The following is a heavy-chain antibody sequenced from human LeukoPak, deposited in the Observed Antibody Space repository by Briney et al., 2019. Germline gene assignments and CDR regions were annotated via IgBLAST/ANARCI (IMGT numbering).Heavy chain of an antibody. CDR3: ARGAVFTTPPDY. V-gene: IGHV1-18*04. D-gene: IGHD1-14*01. J-gene: IGHJ4*02. CDR2: ISTDIGIT. Sequence: ASVKVSCKTSGYTFTTYSITWVRQAPGQGLEWMGWISTDIGITVYAQRLQGRVTMTTDRSTSTAYMELRSLRYDDTAVYYCARGAVFTTPPDYWGQGTLVTVSS. CDR1: GYTFTTYS.